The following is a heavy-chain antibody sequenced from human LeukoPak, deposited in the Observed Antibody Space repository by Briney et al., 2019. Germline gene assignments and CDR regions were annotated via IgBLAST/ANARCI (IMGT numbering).Heavy chain of an antibody. V-gene: IGHV3-66*01. CDR3: ARVLPSVTNWFDP. Sequence: GSLRLSCTASGFTVISNYMSWVRQAPGKGLELVSLIFSDGSSYYADSVRGRFTISRDNSRNTLSLQMNSLRAEDTAVYYCARVLPSVTNWFDPWGQGTLVTVSS. D-gene: IGHD3-10*01. CDR2: IFSDGSS. J-gene: IGHJ5*02. CDR1: GFTVISNY.